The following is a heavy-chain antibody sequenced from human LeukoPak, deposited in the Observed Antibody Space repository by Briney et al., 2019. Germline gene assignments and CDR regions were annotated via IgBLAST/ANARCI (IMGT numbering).Heavy chain of an antibody. J-gene: IGHJ4*02. CDR3: ATDLWREWELQGLDY. V-gene: IGHV1-69-2*01. CDR2: VDPEDGET. CDR1: GYTFTDYY. Sequence: ASVKVSCKASGYTFTDYYMHWVQRAPGKGLERMGRVDPEDGETIYAEKFQGRVTITADTSTDTAYMELSSLRSEDTAVYYCATDLWREWELQGLDYWGQGTLVTVSS. D-gene: IGHD1-26*01.